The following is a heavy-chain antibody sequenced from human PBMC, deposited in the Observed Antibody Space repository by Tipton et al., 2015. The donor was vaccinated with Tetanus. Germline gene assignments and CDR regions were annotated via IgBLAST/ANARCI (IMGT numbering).Heavy chain of an antibody. D-gene: IGHD3-3*01. V-gene: IGHV4-61*08. Sequence: TLSLTCTVSGGSLRSGDHYWSWIRQPPGKGLEWLAYISSGGSTNSNYSLKSRITMSRDTSKNQFSLKLASVTAADTAVYFCARANVDSSKKGPFDSWGQGILVIVSA. CDR2: ISSGGST. CDR1: GGSLRSGDHY. J-gene: IGHJ4*02. CDR3: ARANVDSSKKGPFDS.